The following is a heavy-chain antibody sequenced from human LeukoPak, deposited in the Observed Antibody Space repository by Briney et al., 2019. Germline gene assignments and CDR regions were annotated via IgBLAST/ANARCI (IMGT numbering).Heavy chain of an antibody. CDR1: GFXFSTYW. Sequence: GGSLRLSCAASGFXFSTYWMHWVRQAPGKGLVWVSLIKGDGSSTIYADSVKGRFTISRDNSKNTLYLQTSSLRVEDTAVYYCARASTTVPNLLDYWGQGTLVTVSS. D-gene: IGHD4-17*01. J-gene: IGHJ4*02. CDR2: IKGDGSST. V-gene: IGHV3-74*01. CDR3: ARASTTVPNLLDY.